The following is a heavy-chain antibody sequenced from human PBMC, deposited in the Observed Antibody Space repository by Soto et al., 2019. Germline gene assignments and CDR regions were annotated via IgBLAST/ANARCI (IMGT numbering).Heavy chain of an antibody. V-gene: IGHV1-46*01. D-gene: IGHD4-17*01. J-gene: IGHJ4*02. CDR1: GYIFTSFY. Sequence: GASVKVSCKASGYIFTSFYMHWVRQAPGQGLEWMGLIHPTDGRTWYAEKFQGRITMTRDTSTNTDYLQLSSLRSEDTAVYYCARTLYGDNVDYWGQGTLVTVSS. CDR3: ARTLYGDNVDY. CDR2: IHPTDGRT.